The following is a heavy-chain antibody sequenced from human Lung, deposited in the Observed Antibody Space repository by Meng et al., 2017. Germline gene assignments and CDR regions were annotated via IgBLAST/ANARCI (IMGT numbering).Heavy chain of an antibody. CDR2: ISYDGSNK. V-gene: IGHV3-30*01. CDR1: GFTFSSYA. D-gene: IGHD6-13*01. CDR3: ARDGLYSSSWYLLGGNEYYYYGMDV. Sequence: GESLKISCAASGFTFSSYAMHWVGQAPGKGLEWVAVISYDGSNKYYADSVKGRFTISRDNSKNTLYLQMNSLRAEDTAVYYCARDGLYSSSWYLLGGNEYYYYGMDVWGQGTTVTVSS. J-gene: IGHJ6*02.